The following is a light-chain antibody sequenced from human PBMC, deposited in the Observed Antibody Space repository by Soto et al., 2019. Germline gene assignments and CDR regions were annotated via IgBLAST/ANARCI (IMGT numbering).Light chain of an antibody. CDR2: GVT. Sequence: QSALTQPPSASGSLVQSVTIPCTGTSSDVGAYDYVSWYQQHPGKAPKLVIYGVTERPSGVPDRFSGSKSGNTASLTVSGLQSEDEADYYCSSYAGSSTWVFGGGTKLTVL. J-gene: IGLJ3*02. CDR3: SSYAGSSTWV. CDR1: SSDVGAYDY. V-gene: IGLV2-8*01.